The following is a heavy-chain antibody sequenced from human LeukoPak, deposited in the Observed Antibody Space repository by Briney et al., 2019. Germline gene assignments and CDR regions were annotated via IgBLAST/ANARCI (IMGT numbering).Heavy chain of an antibody. V-gene: IGHV3-53*01. Sequence: PGKSLRLSCAASGFTVSSNFMSWVRQAPGKGLEWISVIYAAGTTFYIDSVKGRFTISRDNSKNTLFLQMNSLRVEDTAVYYCASTIWFGTPRMDSWGQGTLVTVSS. CDR3: ASTIWFGTPRMDS. CDR1: GFTVSSNF. J-gene: IGHJ4*02. D-gene: IGHD3-10*01. CDR2: IYAAGTT.